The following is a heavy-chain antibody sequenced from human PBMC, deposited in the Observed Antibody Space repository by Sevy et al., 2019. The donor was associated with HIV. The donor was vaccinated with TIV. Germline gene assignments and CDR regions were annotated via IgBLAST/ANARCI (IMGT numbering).Heavy chain of an antibody. D-gene: IGHD3-22*01. CDR3: ARHVYYYDSSGYYYVGRSDAFDI. CDR1: GGSISSYY. Sequence: SETLSLTCTVSGGSISSYYWSWIRQPPGKGLEWIGYIYYSGSTNYNPSLKSRVTISVDTSKNQFSLKLSSVTAADTALYYCARHVYYYDSSGYYYVGRSDAFDIWGQGTMVTVSS. J-gene: IGHJ3*02. CDR2: IYYSGST. V-gene: IGHV4-59*08.